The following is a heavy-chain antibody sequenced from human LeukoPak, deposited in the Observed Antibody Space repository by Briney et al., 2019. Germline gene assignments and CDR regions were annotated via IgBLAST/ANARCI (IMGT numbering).Heavy chain of an antibody. CDR3: SKDAASGTYGTFDY. V-gene: IGHV3-30*18. J-gene: IGHJ4*02. D-gene: IGHD3-10*01. Sequence: GRSLRLSCAASGFTFSSYGMHRVRQAPGKGLEWVAVISYDGSNKYYADSVKGRFTISRDNSKNTLYLQMNSLRAEDTALYYCSKDAASGTYGTFDYWGQGTLVIVSS. CDR2: ISYDGSNK. CDR1: GFTFSSYG.